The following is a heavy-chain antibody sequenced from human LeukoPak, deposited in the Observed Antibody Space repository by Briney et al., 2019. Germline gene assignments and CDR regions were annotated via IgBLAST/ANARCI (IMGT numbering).Heavy chain of an antibody. V-gene: IGHV4-59*08. CDR3: ARLSNGGLDY. J-gene: IGHJ4*02. Sequence: SETLSLTCTVSGDSIGTYYRSWIRQPPGKGLEWIGDIFYTGSTNYNPSLKSRVTISLDTSKNLFSLKLRSVTAADTAVYYCARLSNGGLDYWGQGTLVTVSS. CDR1: GDSIGTYY. D-gene: IGHD2-15*01. CDR2: IFYTGST.